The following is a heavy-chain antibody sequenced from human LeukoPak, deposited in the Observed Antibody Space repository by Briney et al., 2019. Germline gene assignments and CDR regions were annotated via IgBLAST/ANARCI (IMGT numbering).Heavy chain of an antibody. CDR3: ARQQTTVTEFDY. CDR1: GLTFSSYG. CDR2: IKQDGSEK. V-gene: IGHV3-7*04. D-gene: IGHD4-17*01. Sequence: AGRALRLSCAASGLTFSSYGMHWVRQAPGKGLEWVANIKQDGSEKDYVDSVKGRFTISRDNAKNSLYLQMNSLRAEDTAVYYCARQQTTVTEFDYWGQGTLVTVSS. J-gene: IGHJ4*02.